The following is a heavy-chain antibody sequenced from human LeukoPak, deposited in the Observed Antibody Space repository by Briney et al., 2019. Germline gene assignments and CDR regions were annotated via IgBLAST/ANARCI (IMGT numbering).Heavy chain of an antibody. CDR3: ATRHEYSYPY. J-gene: IGHJ4*02. Sequence: GGSLRLSCVASGFTFYNYAMHWVRQAPGKGLEYVPAIGGNGDTSYYADSVKGRFTIPRDNSKNTVYLQLGSLRTEDMAVYYCATRHEYSYPYWGQGILVTVSS. V-gene: IGHV3-64*02. CDR2: IGGNGDTS. CDR1: GFTFYNYA. D-gene: IGHD5-18*01.